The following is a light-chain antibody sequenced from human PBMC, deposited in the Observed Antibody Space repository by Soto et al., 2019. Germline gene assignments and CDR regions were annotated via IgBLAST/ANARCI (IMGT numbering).Light chain of an antibody. Sequence: DVQMTQSPSTLSASVGDRVTITCRASQSISSWLAWYQQKPGKAPNLLIYKASTLGSGVPSRFSGGGSGTEFTLTISSLQPDDFATYYCQQHSSSFPYTFGQGTKLEIK. CDR1: QSISSW. CDR2: KAS. CDR3: QQHSSSFPYT. J-gene: IGKJ2*01. V-gene: IGKV1-5*03.